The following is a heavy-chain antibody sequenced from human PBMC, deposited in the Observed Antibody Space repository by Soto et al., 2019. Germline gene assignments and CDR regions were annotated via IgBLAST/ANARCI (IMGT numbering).Heavy chain of an antibody. CDR3: ASTGGVLEPLKG. J-gene: IGHJ4*02. V-gene: IGHV3-7*05. D-gene: IGHD1-1*01. CDR2: IKADGSEK. Sequence: EMQLVESGGGLVQPGGSLRLSCAASGFTFSDSWMNWVRQAPGKGLEWVANIKADGSEKYYVDSVKGRFTISRDNSKNSLYLQMDSLRAEDTAVYYCASTGGVLEPLKGWGQGTLVTVSS. CDR1: GFTFSDSW.